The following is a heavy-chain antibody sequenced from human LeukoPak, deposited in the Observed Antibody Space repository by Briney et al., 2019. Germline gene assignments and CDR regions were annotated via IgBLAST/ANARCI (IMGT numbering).Heavy chain of an antibody. CDR3: AGESESSSWYTSADY. CDR2: INPNSGGT. Sequence: ASVKVSCKASGYTFTGYYMHWVRQAPGQGLEWMGWINPNSGGTNYAQKFQGRVTMTRDTSISTAYMELSRLRSDDTAVYYCAGESESSSWYTSADYWGQGTLVTVSS. J-gene: IGHJ4*02. D-gene: IGHD6-13*01. CDR1: GYTFTGYY. V-gene: IGHV1-2*02.